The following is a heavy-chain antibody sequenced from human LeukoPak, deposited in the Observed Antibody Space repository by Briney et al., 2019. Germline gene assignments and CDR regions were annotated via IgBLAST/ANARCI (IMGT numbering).Heavy chain of an antibody. D-gene: IGHD3-10*01. V-gene: IGHV1-18*01. CDR3: ARDYGSGSYYTPLDY. CDR1: GYTFTSYG. CDR2: ISAYNGNT. J-gene: IGHJ4*02. Sequence: GASVKVSCKASGYTFTSYGISWVRQAPGQGLEWMGWISAYNGNTNDAQKLQGRVTMTTDTSTSTAYMELRSLRSDDTAVYYCARDYGSGSYYTPLDYWGQGTLVTVSS.